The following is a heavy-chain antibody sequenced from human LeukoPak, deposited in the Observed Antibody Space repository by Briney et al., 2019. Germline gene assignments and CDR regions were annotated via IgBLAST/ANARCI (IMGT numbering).Heavy chain of an antibody. CDR2: ISGSGGST. J-gene: IGHJ6*03. D-gene: IGHD3-10*01. CDR3: AKDLGDYGSGSYYNYYYYYMDV. V-gene: IGHV3-23*01. CDR1: GFTFSSYA. Sequence: GGSLRLSCAASGFTFSSYAMSWVRQAQGKGLEWVSAISGSGGSTYYADPVKGRFTISRDNSKNTLYLQMNSLRAEDTAVYYCAKDLGDYGSGSYYNYYYYYMDVWGKGTTVTVSS.